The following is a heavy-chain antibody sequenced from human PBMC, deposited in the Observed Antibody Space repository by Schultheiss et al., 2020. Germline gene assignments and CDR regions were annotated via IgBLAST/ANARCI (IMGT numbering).Heavy chain of an antibody. CDR2: INNAGST. Sequence: LRLSCAVYGVSFSGYYWSWIRQPPGKGLEWIGQINNAGSTNYNPSLNSRVTISVDTSKNQFSLKLSSVTAADTAVYYCARSYVYYYYYYGMDVWGQGTTVTVSS. D-gene: IGHD3-10*02. CDR3: ARSYVYYYYYYGMDV. V-gene: IGHV4-34*09. J-gene: IGHJ6*02. CDR1: GVSFSGYY.